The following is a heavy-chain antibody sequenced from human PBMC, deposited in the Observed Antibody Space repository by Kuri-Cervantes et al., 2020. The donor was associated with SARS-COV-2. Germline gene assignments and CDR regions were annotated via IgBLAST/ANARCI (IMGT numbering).Heavy chain of an antibody. CDR2: TRNKANSYTT. J-gene: IGHJ6*02. D-gene: IGHD3-22*01. CDR3: ARGNYYDSSGYFYYYGMDV. Sequence: GESLKISCAASGFTFSSYSMNWVRQAPGKGLEWVGRTRNKANSYTTEYAASVKGRFIISRDDSKNSLYLQMNSLKTEDTAVYYCARGNYYDSSGYFYYYGMDVWGQGTTVTVSS. V-gene: IGHV3-72*01. CDR1: GFTFSSYS.